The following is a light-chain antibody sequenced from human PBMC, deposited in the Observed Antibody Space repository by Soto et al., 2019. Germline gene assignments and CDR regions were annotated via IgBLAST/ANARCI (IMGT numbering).Light chain of an antibody. V-gene: IGKV1-5*03. Sequence: STLSASVGDRVTITCRASQSISSWLAWYQQKPGKAPKLLIYKASSLKSGVPSRFSGSGSGTEFTLTISSLQPDDFATYYCLQYNSYSTWAFGQRAKVDIK. CDR1: QSISSW. CDR2: KAS. J-gene: IGKJ1*01. CDR3: LQYNSYSTWA.